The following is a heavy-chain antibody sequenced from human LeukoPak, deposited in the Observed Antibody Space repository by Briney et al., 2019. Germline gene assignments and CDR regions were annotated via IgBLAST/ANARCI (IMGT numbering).Heavy chain of an antibody. CDR3: AKDIAAAGTGWYFDL. J-gene: IGHJ2*01. D-gene: IGHD6-13*01. Sequence: PGRSLRLSCAASGFTFDDYAMHWVRQAPGKGLEWVSGISWNSGSIGYADSVKGRFTISRDNAKNSLYPQMNSLRAEDTALYYCAKDIAAAGTGWYFDLWGRGTLVTVSS. CDR2: ISWNSGSI. CDR1: GFTFDDYA. V-gene: IGHV3-9*01.